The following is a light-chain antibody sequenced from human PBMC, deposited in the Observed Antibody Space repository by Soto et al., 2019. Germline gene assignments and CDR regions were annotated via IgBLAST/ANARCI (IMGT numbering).Light chain of an antibody. Sequence: QSVLTQPRSVSGSPGQSVTISCTGSSTDVGAYNYISWYLHHPGKAPKLILYDVTTRPSGVPDRFSGSKSGITASLTISGLQAEDEADYYCCSYAGSDSNWLFGGGTQLTV. V-gene: IGLV2-11*01. CDR2: DVT. CDR1: STDVGAYNY. J-gene: IGLJ3*02. CDR3: CSYAGSDSNWL.